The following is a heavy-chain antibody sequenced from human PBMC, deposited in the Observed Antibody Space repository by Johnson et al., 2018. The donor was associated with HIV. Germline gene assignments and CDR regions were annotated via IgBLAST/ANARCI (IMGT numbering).Heavy chain of an antibody. CDR2: ISYDGSNK. V-gene: IGHV3-30-3*01. CDR3: AREKLRYSRPSIHDAFDI. D-gene: IGHD6-13*01. J-gene: IGHJ3*02. CDR1: GFTFSSYA. Sequence: QEKLVESGGGVVQPGRSLRLSCAASGFTFSSYAMHWVRQAPGKGLEWVAVISYDGSNKYYADSVKGRFTISRDNSKNTLYLQMNSLRAEDTAVYYCAREKLRYSRPSIHDAFDIWGQGTMVTVSS.